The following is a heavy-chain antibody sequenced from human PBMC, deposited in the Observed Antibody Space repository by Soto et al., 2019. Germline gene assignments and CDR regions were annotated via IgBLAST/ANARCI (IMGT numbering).Heavy chain of an antibody. CDR2: ISSSGSTI. D-gene: IGHD3-3*01. J-gene: IGHJ4*02. Sequence: GGSLRLSCAASGFTFSDYYMSWIRQAPGKGLEWVAYISSSGSTIYYAASVKGRFTISRDKAKNSLYLQMNRLRAEDTAVYYCARESLSLESEWLIDYGGQGTLVRV. V-gene: IGHV3-11*01. CDR1: GFTFSDYY. CDR3: ARESLSLESEWLIDY.